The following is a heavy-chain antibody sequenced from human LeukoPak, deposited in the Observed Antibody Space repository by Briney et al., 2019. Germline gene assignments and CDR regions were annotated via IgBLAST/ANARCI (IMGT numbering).Heavy chain of an antibody. J-gene: IGHJ6*03. CDR3: ARTRTYYYDSSGYAGYYYYYMDV. Sequence: SETLSLTCAVYGGSFSGYYWGWIRQPPGKGLEWIGSIYYSGSTYYNPSLKSRVTISVDTSKNQFSLKLSSVTAADTAVYYCARTRTYYYDSSGYAGYYYYYMDVWGKGTTVTVSS. V-gene: IGHV4-34*01. D-gene: IGHD3-22*01. CDR2: IYYSGST. CDR1: GGSFSGYY.